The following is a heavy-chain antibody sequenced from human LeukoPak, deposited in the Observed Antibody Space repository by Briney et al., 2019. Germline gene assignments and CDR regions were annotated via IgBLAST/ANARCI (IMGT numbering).Heavy chain of an antibody. D-gene: IGHD6-13*01. CDR1: GYTFTSYD. CDR3: ARVGYSSSWTTPFDY. V-gene: IGHV1-8*01. CDR2: MNPNSGNT. J-gene: IGHJ4*02. Sequence: ASVKVSCKASGYTFTSYDINWVRQAPGQGLEWMGWMNPNSGNTGYAQKFQGRVTMTRNISISTAYMELSSLRSEDTAVYYCARVGYSSSWTTPFDYWGQGTLVTVSS.